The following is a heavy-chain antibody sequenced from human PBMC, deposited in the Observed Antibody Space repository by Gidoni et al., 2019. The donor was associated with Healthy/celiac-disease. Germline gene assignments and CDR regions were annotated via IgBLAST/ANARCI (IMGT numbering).Heavy chain of an antibody. J-gene: IGHJ5*02. CDR1: GSHRSSYG. Sequence: QVQLVESGGGVVQPGGSLRRSCAACGSHRSSYGLHWVRQAPGKGLEGVAFIRYDGSNKYYADSVKGRFTISRDNSKNTLYLQMNSLRAEDTAVYYCAKDRVAAAGTSWFDPWGQGTLVTVSS. CDR2: IRYDGSNK. V-gene: IGHV3-30*02. CDR3: AKDRVAAAGTSWFDP. D-gene: IGHD6-13*01.